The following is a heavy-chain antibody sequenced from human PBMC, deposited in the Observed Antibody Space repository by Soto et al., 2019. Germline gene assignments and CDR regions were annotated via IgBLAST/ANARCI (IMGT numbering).Heavy chain of an antibody. CDR1: GFTFSSYA. D-gene: IGHD6-13*01. CDR3: ARGIAAAGGYYFDY. CDR2: ISYDGSNK. Sequence: QVQLVESGGGVVQPGRSLRLSCAASGFTFSSYAMHWVRQAPGKGLEWVAVISYDGSNKYYADSVKGRFTISRDNSKNTLYLQMNSLRAEDTAVYYCARGIAAAGGYYFDYWGQGTLVTVSS. J-gene: IGHJ4*02. V-gene: IGHV3-30-3*01.